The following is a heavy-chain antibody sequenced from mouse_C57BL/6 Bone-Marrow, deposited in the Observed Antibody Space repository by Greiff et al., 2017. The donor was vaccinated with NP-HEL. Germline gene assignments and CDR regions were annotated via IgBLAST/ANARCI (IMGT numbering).Heavy chain of an antibody. CDR2: IYPGGGYT. CDR3: AHYGYLYAMDY. V-gene: IGHV1-63*01. CDR1: GYTFTNYW. Sequence: LVESGAELVRPGTSVKMSCKASGYTFTNYWIGWAKQRPGHGLEWIGDIYPGGGYTNYNEKFKGKATLTADKSSSTAYMQFSSLTSEDSAIYYCAHYGYLYAMDYWGQGTSVTVSS. D-gene: IGHD2-2*01. J-gene: IGHJ4*01.